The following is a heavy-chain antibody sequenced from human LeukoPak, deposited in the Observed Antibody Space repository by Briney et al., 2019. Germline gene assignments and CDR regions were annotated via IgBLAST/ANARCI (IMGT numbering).Heavy chain of an antibody. J-gene: IGHJ4*02. CDR3: AKDRGRYSGYAYAAY. CDR2: ISGSGGST. V-gene: IGHV3-23*01. CDR1: GFTFSSYV. Sequence: PGGALRLSCAASGFTFSSYVMNSVRQAPGKGLEWVSAISGSGGSTYYADSVKGRFTISRDNSKNTLYLQMNSMRAEDTAVYYCAKDRGRYSGYAYAAYWGQGTLVTVSS. D-gene: IGHD5-12*01.